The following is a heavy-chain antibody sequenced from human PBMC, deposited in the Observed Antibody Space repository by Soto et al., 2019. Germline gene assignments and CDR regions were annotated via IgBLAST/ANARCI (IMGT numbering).Heavy chain of an antibody. CDR1: GFTFSSYW. Sequence: GGSLRLSCAASGFTFSSYWMHWVRQAPGKGLVWVSRISSDGSSTSYADSVKGRFTISRDNAKNTLYLQMNSLRAEDTAVYYCARGSAVVVGSYSFDYWGQGTLVTVSS. V-gene: IGHV3-74*01. CDR3: ARGSAVVVGSYSFDY. CDR2: ISSDGSST. D-gene: IGHD3-22*01. J-gene: IGHJ4*02.